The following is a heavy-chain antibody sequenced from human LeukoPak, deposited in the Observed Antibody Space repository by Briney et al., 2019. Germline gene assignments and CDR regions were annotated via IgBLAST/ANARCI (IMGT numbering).Heavy chain of an antibody. J-gene: IGHJ6*03. Sequence: ASVKVSCKASGYTFTGYYMHWVRQAPGQGLEWMGWINPNSGGTNYAQKFQGRVTMTRDTSISTAYMELSRLRSDDTAVYYCARTQLVIYYYYYMDVWGKGTTVTVSS. CDR1: GYTFTGYY. CDR2: INPNSGGT. CDR3: ARTQLVIYYYYYMDV. V-gene: IGHV1-2*02. D-gene: IGHD6-6*01.